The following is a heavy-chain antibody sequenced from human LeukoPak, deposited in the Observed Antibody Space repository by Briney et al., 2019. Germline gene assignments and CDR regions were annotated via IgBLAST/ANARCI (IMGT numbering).Heavy chain of an antibody. CDR2: IYYSGST. CDR1: GGSISSGDYY. D-gene: IGHD1-26*01. Sequence: SQTLSLTCTVSGGSISSGDYYWSWIRQPPGKGLEWIGYIYYSGSTYYNPSLKGRVTISVDTSKNQFSLKLSSVTAADTAVYYCARDSPPYWGAGGIDYWGQGTLVTVSS. V-gene: IGHV4-30-4*01. J-gene: IGHJ4*02. CDR3: ARDSPPYWGAGGIDY.